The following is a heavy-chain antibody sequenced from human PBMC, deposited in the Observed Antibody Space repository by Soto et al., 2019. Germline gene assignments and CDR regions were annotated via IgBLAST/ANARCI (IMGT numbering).Heavy chain of an antibody. CDR3: AKDRGSGSYAANYQYYGMDV. CDR1: GFIFSTYS. Sequence: PGGSLRLSCAASGFIFSTYSMNWVRQTPGKGLEWVSSISRSSDHMYYADSVKGRFTISRDNAKTSLYLQMNSLRAEDTALYYCAKDRGSGSYAANYQYYGMDVWGQGTTVTVSS. V-gene: IGHV3-21*04. J-gene: IGHJ6*02. CDR2: ISRSSDHM. D-gene: IGHD3-10*01.